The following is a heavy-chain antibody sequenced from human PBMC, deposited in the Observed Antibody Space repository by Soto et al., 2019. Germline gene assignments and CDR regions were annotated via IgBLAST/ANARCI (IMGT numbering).Heavy chain of an antibody. CDR3: ARGGPTRGYSYGYNYYYYGMDV. Sequence: ASVKVSCTASGYTFTGYYMHWVRQAPGQGLEWMGWINPNSGGTNYAQKFQGWVTMTRDTSISTAYMELSRLRSDDTAVYYCARGGPTRGYSYGYNYYYYGMDVWGQGTTVTVSS. CDR1: GYTFTGYY. D-gene: IGHD5-18*01. CDR2: INPNSGGT. V-gene: IGHV1-2*04. J-gene: IGHJ6*02.